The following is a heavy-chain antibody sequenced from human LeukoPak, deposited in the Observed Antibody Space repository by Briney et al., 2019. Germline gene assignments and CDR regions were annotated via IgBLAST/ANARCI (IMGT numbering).Heavy chain of an antibody. CDR2: ISWNSGSI. Sequence: PGGSLRLSCAASGFTFDDYAMHWVRQAPGKGLEWVSGISWNSGSIGYADSVKGRFTISRDNAKNSLYLQMNSLRAEDTALYYCAKAGAAFSPYYFDSWGQGTLATVSS. CDR1: GFTFDDYA. D-gene: IGHD6-13*01. V-gene: IGHV3-9*01. CDR3: AKAGAAFSPYYFDS. J-gene: IGHJ4*02.